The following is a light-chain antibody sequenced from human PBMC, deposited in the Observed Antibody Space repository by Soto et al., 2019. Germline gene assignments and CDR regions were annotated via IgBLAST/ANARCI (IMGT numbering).Light chain of an antibody. J-gene: IGKJ5*01. CDR1: QSVSSN. V-gene: IGKV3D-20*02. Sequence: IVMTQSPATLSVSPGERATLSCRASQSVSSNLAWYQQKPGQAPRLLIYGASSRATGIPDRFSGSGSGTDFTLTISRLEPEDFAVYYCQQRHMWPITFGQGTRLEI. CDR2: GAS. CDR3: QQRHMWPIT.